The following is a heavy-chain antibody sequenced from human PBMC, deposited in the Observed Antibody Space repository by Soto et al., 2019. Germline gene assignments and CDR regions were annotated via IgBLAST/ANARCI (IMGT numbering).Heavy chain of an antibody. CDR3: ASGRGRYFYYGMDV. CDR1: GFTFSGSD. V-gene: IGHV3-33*01. Sequence: PGGSLRLSCGASGFTFSGSDMHWVRQAPGKGLEWVSILWYEGSNKCYVDSVKGRLTISRDKAKDTLDVQMSSLRAEDTAVYYCASGRGRYFYYGMDVWGQGTTVTVSS. J-gene: IGHJ6*02. D-gene: IGHD1-26*01. CDR2: LWYEGSNK.